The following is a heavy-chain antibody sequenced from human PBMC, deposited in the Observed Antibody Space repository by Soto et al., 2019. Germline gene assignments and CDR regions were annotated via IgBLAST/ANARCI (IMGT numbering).Heavy chain of an antibody. CDR2: IYPGDSDT. J-gene: IGHJ6*02. V-gene: IGHV5-51*01. D-gene: IGHD3-10*01. Sequence: GESLKISCKGSGCSFTSYLIGWVRQMPGKGLEWMGIIYPGDSDTRYSPSFQGQVTISADKSISTAYLQWSSLKASDTAMYYCAGGGVRGVITRTRDYYGMDVWGQGTTVTVPS. CDR1: GCSFTSYL. CDR3: AGGGVRGVITRTRDYYGMDV.